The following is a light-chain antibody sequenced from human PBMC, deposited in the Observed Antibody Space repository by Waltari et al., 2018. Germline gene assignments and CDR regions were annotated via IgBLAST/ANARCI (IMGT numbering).Light chain of an antibody. CDR3: QQSHALPPWT. CDR1: QTLNNN. J-gene: IGKJ1*01. Sequence: EIVVTRSPATLSVSPGDRAILTCRTSQTLNNNLAWFQQNPGQSPRLLIYGASARASGVPARFSGSGSGTEFTLTITSLQSEDFAVYYCQQSHALPPWTFGQGTRV. CDR2: GAS. V-gene: IGKV3-15*01.